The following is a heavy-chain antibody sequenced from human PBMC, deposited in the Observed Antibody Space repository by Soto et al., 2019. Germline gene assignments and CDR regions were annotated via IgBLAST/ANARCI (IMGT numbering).Heavy chain of an antibody. CDR1: GVSFSGYY. V-gene: IGHV4-34*01. D-gene: IGHD6-19*01. Sequence: PSETLSLTYAVYGVSFSGYYWTWILHPPGKGLEWIGEIHHSGSTNYNPSLKSRVTISVDTSKNQFSLKLSSVTAADTAVYYCARGALIAVAGPNARFDRWGQGTLVTVSS. CDR3: ARGALIAVAGPNARFDR. CDR2: IHHSGST. J-gene: IGHJ5*02.